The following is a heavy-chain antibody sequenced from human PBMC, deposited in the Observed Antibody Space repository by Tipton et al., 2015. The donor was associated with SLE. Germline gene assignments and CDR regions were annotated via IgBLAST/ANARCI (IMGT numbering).Heavy chain of an antibody. CDR1: GVSISSGSYY. D-gene: IGHD5-18*01. V-gene: IGHV4-61*02. CDR2: VYNTGSP. J-gene: IGHJ5*02. CDR3: ARGGIQLWNWFDP. Sequence: LRLSCTVSGVSISSGSYYWNWIRQSAGKGLEWIGRVYNTGSPFYNPSLRSRVAISVDTSKNQFSLKLNSVTAADTAVYYCARGGIQLWNWFDPWGQGTLVTVSS.